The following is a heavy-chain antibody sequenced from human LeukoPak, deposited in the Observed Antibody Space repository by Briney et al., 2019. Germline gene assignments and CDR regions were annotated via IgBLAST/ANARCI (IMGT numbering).Heavy chain of an antibody. J-gene: IGHJ4*02. CDR1: GFTFSTYW. Sequence: GGSLRLSCAASGFTFSTYWMSWVRQAPGKGLEWVAVISYEVGKKYYADSVKGRFTISRDNSKNTLYLQMNSLRAEDTAVYYCAKDDYYDTSGYRDWGQGTLVTV. CDR3: AKDDYYDTSGYRD. V-gene: IGHV3-30*18. D-gene: IGHD3-22*01. CDR2: ISYEVGKK.